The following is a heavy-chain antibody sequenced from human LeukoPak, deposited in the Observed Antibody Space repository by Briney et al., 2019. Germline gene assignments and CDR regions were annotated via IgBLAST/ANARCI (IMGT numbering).Heavy chain of an antibody. J-gene: IGHJ4*02. CDR3: ARLVITHRDVDY. V-gene: IGHV1-18*01. CDR2: ISAYNGNT. Sequence: ASVKVSCKASGYTFTSYGISWVRQAPGQGLEWMGWISAYNGNTSYAQKFQGRVTMTRDMSTSTVYMELSSLRSEDTAVYYCARLVITHRDVDYWGQGTLVTVSS. D-gene: IGHD4-11*01. CDR1: GYTFTSYG.